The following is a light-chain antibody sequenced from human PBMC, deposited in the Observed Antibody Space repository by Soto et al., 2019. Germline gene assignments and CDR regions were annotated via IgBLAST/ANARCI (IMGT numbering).Light chain of an antibody. CDR1: QSVSSY. V-gene: IGKV3-11*01. J-gene: IGKJ1*01. CDR3: QQRYDWPWT. Sequence: EIVLTQSPATLSLSPGERATLSCRASQSVSSYLAWYQQKPGQAPRLFIYDVSKRATGIPARFSGSGSGTDFTLTISSLEPEDFAVYFCQQRYDWPWTFGLGTKVDIK. CDR2: DVS.